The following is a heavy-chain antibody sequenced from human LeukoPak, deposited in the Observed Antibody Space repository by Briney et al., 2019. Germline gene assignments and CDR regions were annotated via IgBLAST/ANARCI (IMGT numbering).Heavy chain of an antibody. CDR1: GGSFSGYY. CDR3: ARHRKYYYGSGSYQLFDP. J-gene: IGHJ5*02. V-gene: IGHV4-34*01. CDR2: INHSGST. Sequence: SETLSLTCAVYGGSFSGYYWSWIRQPPGKGLEWIGEINHSGSTNYNPSLKSRVTISVDTSKNQFSLKLSSVTAADTAVYYCARHRKYYYGSGSYQLFDPWGQGTLVTVSS. D-gene: IGHD3-10*01.